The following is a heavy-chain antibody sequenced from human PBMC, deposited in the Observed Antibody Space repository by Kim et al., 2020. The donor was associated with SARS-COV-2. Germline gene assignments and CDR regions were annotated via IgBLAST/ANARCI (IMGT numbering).Heavy chain of an antibody. CDR3: ASDLRGIQLCFDY. CDR1: GFTFSSYS. Sequence: GGSLRLSCAASGFTFSSYSMNWVRQAPGKGLEWFSSISSSSSYIYYADSVKCRFTISRDNAKNSLYLQMNSLRAEDTAVYYCASDLRGIQLCFDYWGQGTLVPDSS. V-gene: IGHV3-21*01. D-gene: IGHD5-18*01. J-gene: IGHJ4*02. CDR2: ISSSSSYI.